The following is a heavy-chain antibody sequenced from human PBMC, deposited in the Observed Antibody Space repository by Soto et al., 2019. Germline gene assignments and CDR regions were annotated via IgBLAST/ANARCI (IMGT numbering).Heavy chain of an antibody. CDR2: ISSSSSYI. CDR1: GFIFSSYS. J-gene: IGHJ4*02. Sequence: EVQLVESGGGLVKPGGSLRLSCAASGFIFSSYSMNWVRQAPGKGLEWVSSISSSSSYIYYADSVKGRFTISRDNAKNLLYRQMTSLRAEDTAVYYCASEGGLDIEVVPAAYWGQGTLVTVSS. D-gene: IGHD2-2*03. V-gene: IGHV3-21*01. CDR3: ASEGGLDIEVVPAAY.